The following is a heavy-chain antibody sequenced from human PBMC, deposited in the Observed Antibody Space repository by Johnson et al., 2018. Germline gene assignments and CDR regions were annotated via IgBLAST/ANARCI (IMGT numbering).Heavy chain of an antibody. Sequence: QLVQSGPEVKKPGTSVKVSCKASGFTFTSSAVQWVRQARGQRLEWIGWIVVGSGNTNYAQKFQERVTITRDMSTSTAYMELSSLRSEDTAMYYCAAGLGHGLRDFKPRDDYGMDVWGQGTTVTVSS. D-gene: IGHD3-9*01. CDR1: GFTFTSSA. J-gene: IGHJ6*02. CDR3: AAGLGHGLRDFKPRDDYGMDV. V-gene: IGHV1-58*01. CDR2: IVVGSGNT.